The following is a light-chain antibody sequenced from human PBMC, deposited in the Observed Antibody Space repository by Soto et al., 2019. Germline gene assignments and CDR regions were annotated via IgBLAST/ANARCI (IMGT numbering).Light chain of an antibody. Sequence: QSVLTQPPSVSGAPGQRVTISCTGSSSNIGAGYDVHWYQQLPGTAPKLLIFRNNNRPSGVPDRFSGSKSGTLASLAITGLQAEDEADYYCQSYDSSLSAYVFATGTKVTVL. CDR1: SSNIGAGYD. J-gene: IGLJ1*01. CDR3: QSYDSSLSAYV. V-gene: IGLV1-40*01. CDR2: RNN.